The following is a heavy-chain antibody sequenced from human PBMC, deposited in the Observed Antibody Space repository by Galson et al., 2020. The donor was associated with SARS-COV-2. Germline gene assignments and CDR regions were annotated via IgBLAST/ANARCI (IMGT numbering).Heavy chain of an antibody. V-gene: IGHV4-4*07. CDR3: ARWGMYSSNRGALDY. CDR2: IYTSGST. J-gene: IGHJ4*02. Sequence: SQTLSLTCTVSGGSISSYYWSWIRQPAGKGLEWIGRIYTSGSTNYNPSLKSRVTMSVDTSKNQFSLKLSSVTAADTAVYYCARWGMYSSNRGALDYWGQGTLVTVSS. D-gene: IGHD6-13*01. CDR1: GGSISSYY.